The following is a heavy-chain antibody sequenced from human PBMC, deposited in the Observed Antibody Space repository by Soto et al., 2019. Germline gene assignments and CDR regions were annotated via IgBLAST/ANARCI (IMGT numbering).Heavy chain of an antibody. CDR2: IYWDDAK. CDR3: ARGDSTGYYPY. CDR1: GFSLTTGGVG. Sequence: QITLKESGPPLVKPTQTLTLTCTFSGFSLTTGGVGVGWIRQPPGQALEWLALIYWDDAKRYSPSLKSRLTITKDSSKNQVVLSMTNMDPADTATYYCARGDSTGYYPYWGQGTLVTVSS. V-gene: IGHV2-5*02. D-gene: IGHD3-22*01. J-gene: IGHJ4*02.